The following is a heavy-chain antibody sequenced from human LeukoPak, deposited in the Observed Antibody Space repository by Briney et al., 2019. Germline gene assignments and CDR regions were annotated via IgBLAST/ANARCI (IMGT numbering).Heavy chain of an antibody. J-gene: IGHJ6*02. V-gene: IGHV4-4*07. Sequence: PSETLSLTCAVSGGSISSYYWSWIRQPAGKGLEWIGRIYTSGSTNYNPSLKSRVTMSVDTSKNQFSLKLSSVTAADTAVYYCARDPGAMPSMIVVEGNGMDVWGQGTTVTVSS. D-gene: IGHD3-22*01. CDR2: IYTSGST. CDR3: ARDPGAMPSMIVVEGNGMDV. CDR1: GGSISSYY.